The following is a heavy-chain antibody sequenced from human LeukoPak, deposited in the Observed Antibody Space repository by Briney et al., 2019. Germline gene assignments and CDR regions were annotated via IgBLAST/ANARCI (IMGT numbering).Heavy chain of an antibody. Sequence: PSQTLSLTCAVSGGSISSGGYSWSWIRQPPGKGLEWIGYIYHSGSTCYDPSLESRVTISVDRSKNQFSLKLSSVTAADTAVYYCARVDVQLPTYWYFDLWGRGTLVTVSS. J-gene: IGHJ2*01. CDR2: IYHSGST. V-gene: IGHV4-30-2*01. CDR1: GGSISSGGYS. D-gene: IGHD1-7*01. CDR3: ARVDVQLPTYWYFDL.